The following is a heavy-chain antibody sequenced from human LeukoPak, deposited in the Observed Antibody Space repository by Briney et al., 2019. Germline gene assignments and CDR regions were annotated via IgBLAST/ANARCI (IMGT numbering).Heavy chain of an antibody. Sequence: ASVKVSCKASGYTFTSYYMHWVRQAPGQGLEWMGIINPSGGSTSYAQKFQGRVTMTRDTSISTAYMELSRLRSDDTAVYYCARGRVLLWFGELAALDCWGQGTLVTVSS. CDR2: INPSGGST. J-gene: IGHJ4*02. CDR3: ARGRVLLWFGELAALDC. V-gene: IGHV1-46*01. CDR1: GYTFTSYY. D-gene: IGHD3-10*01.